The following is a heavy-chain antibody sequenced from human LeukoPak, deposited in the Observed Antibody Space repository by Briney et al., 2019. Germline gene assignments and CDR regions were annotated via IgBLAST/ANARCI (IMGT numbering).Heavy chain of an antibody. CDR2: IIPIFGTA. CDR1: GGTFSSYA. V-gene: IGHV1-69*05. Sequence: SVKVSCKASGGTFSSYAISWVRQVPGQGLEWMGGIIPIFGTANYAQKFQGRVTITTDESTSTAYMELSSLRSEDTAVYYCATPHPNCSSTSCYTEGAFDIWGQGTMVTVSS. J-gene: IGHJ3*02. CDR3: ATPHPNCSSTSCYTEGAFDI. D-gene: IGHD2-2*02.